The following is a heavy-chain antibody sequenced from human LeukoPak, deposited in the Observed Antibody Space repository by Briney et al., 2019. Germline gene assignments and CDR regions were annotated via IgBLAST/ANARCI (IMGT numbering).Heavy chain of an antibody. CDR3: ARADGYGDYAGGNWFDP. V-gene: IGHV3-66*01. CDR2: IYSGGST. J-gene: IGHJ5*02. Sequence: GGSLRLSCAASGFTVSSNYMSWVRQAPGKGLEWVSVIYSGGSTYYADSVKGRFTISRDNSKNTLYLQMNGLRAEDTAVYYCARADGYGDYAGGNWFDPWGQGTLVTVSS. D-gene: IGHD4-17*01. CDR1: GFTVSSNY.